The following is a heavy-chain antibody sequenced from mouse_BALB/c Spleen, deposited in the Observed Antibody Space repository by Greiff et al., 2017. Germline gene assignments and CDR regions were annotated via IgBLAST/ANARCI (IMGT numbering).Heavy chain of an antibody. V-gene: IGHV1S137*01. CDR2: ISTYYGDA. CDR1: GYTFTDYA. Sequence: QVQLKESGAELVRPGVSVKISCKGSGYTFTDYAMHWVKQSHAKSLAWFGVISTYYGDASYNQKFKGKATMTVDKSSSTAYMELARLTSEDSAIYYCARGGTMITTGLFDYWGQGTTLTVTS. D-gene: IGHD2-4*01. CDR3: ARGGTMITTGLFDY. J-gene: IGHJ2*01.